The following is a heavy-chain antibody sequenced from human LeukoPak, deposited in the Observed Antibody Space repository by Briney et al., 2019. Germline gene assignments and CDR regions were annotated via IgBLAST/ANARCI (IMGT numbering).Heavy chain of an antibody. Sequence: GGAPRLSSAASGVTSVDNTWHWGRQAPGGGLQWGSGIIWNNIAIVYAESVKRRCSISRDNAKNTLYLQKNSLRAADTAFCYCAEDSGKYDRTFVIWGEGTLGTVSS. CDR1: GVTSVDNT. D-gene: IGHD1-26*01. J-gene: IGHJ4*02. CDR3: AEDSGKYDRTFVI. CDR2: IIWNNIAI. V-gene: IGHV3-9*02.